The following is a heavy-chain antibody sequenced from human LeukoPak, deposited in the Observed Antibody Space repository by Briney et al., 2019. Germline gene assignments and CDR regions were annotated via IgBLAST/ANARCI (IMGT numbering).Heavy chain of an antibody. Sequence: PSETLSLTCSVSGGFNTHYYWSWIRQPPGKGLEWIGYFYHSGSTNYNPSLKSRVTISVDTSKNQFSLKLSSVTAADTAVYYCARQELRGGKKFDYWGQGTLVTVSS. J-gene: IGHJ4*02. CDR2: FYHSGST. CDR3: ARQELRGGKKFDY. D-gene: IGHD3-10*01. CDR1: GGFNTHYY. V-gene: IGHV4-59*08.